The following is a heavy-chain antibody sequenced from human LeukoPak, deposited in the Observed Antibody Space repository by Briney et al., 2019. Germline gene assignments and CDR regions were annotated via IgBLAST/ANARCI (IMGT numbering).Heavy chain of an antibody. CDR1: GFTFSSYA. D-gene: IGHD2-2*01. J-gene: IGHJ4*02. CDR2: ISGSGGST. CDR3: ASPLAYCSSTSCSKADY. Sequence: GGSLRLSCAASGFTFSSYAMSWVRQAPGKGLEWVSAISGSGGSTYYADSVKGRFTISRDNSKNTLYLQMNSLRAEDTAVYYCASPLAYCSSTSCSKADYWGQGTPVTVSS. V-gene: IGHV3-23*01.